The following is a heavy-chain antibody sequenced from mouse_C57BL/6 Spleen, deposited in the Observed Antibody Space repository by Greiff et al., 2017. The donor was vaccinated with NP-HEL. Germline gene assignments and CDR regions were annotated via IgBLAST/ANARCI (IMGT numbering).Heavy chain of an antibody. CDR3: ARSSYYGSSRY. Sequence: VQLQQSGPELVKPGASVKISCKASGYAFSSSWMNWVKQRPGKGLEWIGRIYPGDGDTNYHGQFKGKATLTAYKSSSTAYMQLSSLTSEDSAVYFCARSSYYGSSRYWGQGTTLTVSS. CDR2: IYPGDGDT. CDR1: GYAFSSSW. V-gene: IGHV1-82*01. J-gene: IGHJ2*01. D-gene: IGHD1-1*01.